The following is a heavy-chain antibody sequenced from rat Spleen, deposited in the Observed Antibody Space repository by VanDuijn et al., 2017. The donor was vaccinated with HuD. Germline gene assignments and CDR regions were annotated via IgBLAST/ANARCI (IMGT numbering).Heavy chain of an antibody. D-gene: IGHD1-12*01. CDR1: GFTFSNHY. V-gene: IGHV5-25*01. CDR3: TRDVNAFDY. J-gene: IGHJ2*01. CDR2: INAGGDDT. Sequence: EVQLVESGGGLVQPGRSLKLSCAASGFTFSNHYMAWVRQAPTKGLEWVASINAGGDDTYYRDSVKGRFTISRDNAKSTLYLQMDSLRSEDTATYYCTRDVNAFDYWGQGVMVTVSS.